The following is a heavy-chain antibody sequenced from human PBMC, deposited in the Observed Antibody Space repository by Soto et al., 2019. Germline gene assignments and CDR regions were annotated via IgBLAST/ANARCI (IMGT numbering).Heavy chain of an antibody. V-gene: IGHV4-39*07. CDR1: GGSISSSSYY. Sequence: PSETLSLTCTVSGGSISSSSYYWGWIRQPPGKGLEWIGSIYYSGSTYYNPSLKSRVTISVDTSKNQFSLKLSSVTAADTAVYYCARGQTYYYDSLARWGQGTLVTVSS. CDR2: IYYSGST. J-gene: IGHJ4*02. D-gene: IGHD3-22*01. CDR3: ARGQTYYYDSLAR.